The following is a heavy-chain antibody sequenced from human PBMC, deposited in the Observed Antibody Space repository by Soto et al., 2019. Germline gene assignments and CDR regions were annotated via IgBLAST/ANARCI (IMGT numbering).Heavy chain of an antibody. J-gene: IGHJ4*02. CDR2: INPNSGGT. CDR1: GYTFTGYY. Sequence: QVQLVQSGAEVKKPGASAKISCKASGYTFTGYYMHWVRQAPGQGLEWMGWINPNSGGTNYAQKFQGWVTMTRDTSISTAYMELSRLRSDDTAVYYCARDYIWGSYRLIDYWGQGTLVTVSS. CDR3: ARDYIWGSYRLIDY. V-gene: IGHV1-2*04. D-gene: IGHD3-16*02.